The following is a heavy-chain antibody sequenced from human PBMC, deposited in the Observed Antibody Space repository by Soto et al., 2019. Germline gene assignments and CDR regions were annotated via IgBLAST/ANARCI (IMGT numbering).Heavy chain of an antibody. CDR3: ARDLPRLSSSSLRFGWFDP. D-gene: IGHD6-6*01. J-gene: IGHJ5*02. Sequence: SVEVSCKASGGTFSSYSISWVLQAPGQGLEWMGGIIPIFGTANYAQKFQGRVTITADESTSTAYMELSSLRSEDTAVYYCARDLPRLSSSSLRFGWFDPWGQGTLVTVSS. CDR1: GGTFSSYS. V-gene: IGHV1-69*13. CDR2: IIPIFGTA.